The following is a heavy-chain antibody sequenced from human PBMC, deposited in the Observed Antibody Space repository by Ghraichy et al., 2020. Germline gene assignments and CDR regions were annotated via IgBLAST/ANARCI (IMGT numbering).Heavy chain of an antibody. Sequence: GGGRRLSCAASGFIFSSYAMTWVRQAPGKGLEWVSGIGGSSGNTFYADSVKGRFTISRDNSKNTVYLQMNSLRAEDTAVYYCAKVLTGYYYYLDNWGQGTLVTVSS. CDR2: IGGSSGNT. CDR1: GFIFSSYA. CDR3: AKVLTGYYYYLDN. V-gene: IGHV3-23*01. D-gene: IGHD3-9*01. J-gene: IGHJ4*02.